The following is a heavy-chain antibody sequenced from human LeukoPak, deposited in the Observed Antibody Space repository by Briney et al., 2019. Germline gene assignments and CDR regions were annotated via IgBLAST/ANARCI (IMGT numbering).Heavy chain of an antibody. D-gene: IGHD3-10*01. J-gene: IGHJ4*02. Sequence: SETLSLTCTVSGGSISDYYWSWIRQPPGKGLEWIGYIYNSVNTNYNPSLKSRVTISVDTSKNQCSLRLNSVTAADTAVYYCARDHRASFGPLPGYWGQGTLVTVSS. CDR3: ARDHRASFGPLPGY. CDR2: IYNSVNT. V-gene: IGHV4-59*01. CDR1: GGSISDYY.